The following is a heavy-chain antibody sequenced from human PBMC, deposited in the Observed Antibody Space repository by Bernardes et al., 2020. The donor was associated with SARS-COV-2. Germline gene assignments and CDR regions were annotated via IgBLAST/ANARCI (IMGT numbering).Heavy chain of an antibody. D-gene: IGHD3-22*01. J-gene: IGHJ4*02. CDR2: IKHDGSEK. CDR3: ARDEWLDYYDSSGYYAY. V-gene: IGHV3-7*04. CDR1: GFTFSSYW. Sequence: GGSLRLSCAASGFTFSSYWMSWVRQAPGKGLEWVANIKHDGSEKYYVDSVKGRFTISRDNARNSFYLQMNSLRAEDTAVYYCARDEWLDYYDSSGYYAYWGQGTLVTVSS.